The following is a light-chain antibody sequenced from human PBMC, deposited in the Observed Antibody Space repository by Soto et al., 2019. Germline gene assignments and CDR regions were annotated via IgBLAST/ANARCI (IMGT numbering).Light chain of an antibody. J-gene: IGKJ1*01. CDR3: QHYNNWPPWT. CDR2: GAS. Sequence: EIVMTQSPATLSVSPGERATLSCRASQSVSSNFAWYQQQPGQAPRLLIYGASTRATGIPARFSGSGSGTEFTLTISSLQSEDFAVYYCQHYNNWPPWTFGQGTKVEIK. V-gene: IGKV3-15*01. CDR1: QSVSSN.